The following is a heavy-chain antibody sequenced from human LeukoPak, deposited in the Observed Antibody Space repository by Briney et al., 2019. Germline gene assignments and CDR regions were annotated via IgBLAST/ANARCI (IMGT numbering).Heavy chain of an antibody. J-gene: IGHJ3*02. V-gene: IGHV3-7*03. CDR2: IKQDGSEK. Sequence: GGSLRLSCAASGFSFNSYWMSWVRQAPGKGLEWVAAIKQDGSEKYYADSVKGRFTISRDNAKNSLYLQMNSLGAEDTAVYYCASLYSAAFDIWGQGTMVTVSS. CDR3: ASLYSAAFDI. CDR1: GFSFNSYW. D-gene: IGHD3-10*02.